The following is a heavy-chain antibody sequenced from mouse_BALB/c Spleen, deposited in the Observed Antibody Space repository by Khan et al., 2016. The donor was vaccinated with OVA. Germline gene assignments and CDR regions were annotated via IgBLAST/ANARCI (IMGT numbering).Heavy chain of an antibody. Sequence: QVRLQQSGAELVRPGVSLKISCKGSGYTFTDYAMHWVKQSHAKSLEWIGVISSYYGVPDYNQKFKGKDTMTVDRSSRTAYLELARLTSVDSAIYYCARGWKFAYLRHGTLFTVSA. CDR1: GYTFTDYA. J-gene: IGHJ3*01. V-gene: IGHV1S137*01. CDR2: ISSYYGVP. CDR3: ARGWKFAY.